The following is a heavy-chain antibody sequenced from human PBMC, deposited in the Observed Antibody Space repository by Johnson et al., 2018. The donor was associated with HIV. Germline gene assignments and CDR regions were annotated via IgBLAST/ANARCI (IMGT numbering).Heavy chain of an antibody. J-gene: IGHJ3*02. Sequence: QVQLVESGGGVVQPGGSLRLSCAASGFTFSNYGMHWVRQAPGKGLEWVAFIRYDGSHKYYVDSVKGRFTISRDNSKNTLYLQMNSLRAEDTAVYYCARGHYDFWSGHYYLAFDIWGQGTMVTVSS. CDR3: ARGHYDFWSGHYYLAFDI. CDR1: GFTFSNYG. CDR2: IRYDGSHK. D-gene: IGHD3-3*01. V-gene: IGHV3-30*02.